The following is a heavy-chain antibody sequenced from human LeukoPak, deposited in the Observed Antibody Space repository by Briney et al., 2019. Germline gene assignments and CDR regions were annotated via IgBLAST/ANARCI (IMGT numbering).Heavy chain of an antibody. CDR1: GGSISTYY. D-gene: IGHD6-19*01. J-gene: IGHJ4*02. Sequence: TTSETLSLTCTVSGGSISTYYWSWIRQPPGKGLEWIGDIYNSGSTNYNPSLKSRVTISIDTSKNQFSLKLSSVTAADTAVYYCAREWGSAWYYFDYWGQGSLVTVSS. V-gene: IGHV4-59*01. CDR2: IYNSGST. CDR3: AREWGSAWYYFDY.